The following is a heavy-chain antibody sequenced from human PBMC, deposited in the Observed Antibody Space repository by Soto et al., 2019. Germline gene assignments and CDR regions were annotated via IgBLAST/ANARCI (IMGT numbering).Heavy chain of an antibody. CDR1: GFTFSSYG. J-gene: IGHJ4*02. CDR2: ISYDGSNK. D-gene: IGHD3-10*01. CDR3: AKSASEGETPPLDY. Sequence: GGSLRLSCAASGFTFSSYGMHWVRQAPGKGLEWVAVISYDGSNKYYADSVKGRFTISRDNSKNTLYLQMNSLRAEDTAVYYCAKSASEGETPPLDYWGQGTLVTVSS. V-gene: IGHV3-30*18.